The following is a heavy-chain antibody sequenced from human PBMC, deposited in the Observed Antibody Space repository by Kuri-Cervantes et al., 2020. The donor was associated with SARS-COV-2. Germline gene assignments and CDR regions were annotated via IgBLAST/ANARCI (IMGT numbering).Heavy chain of an antibody. V-gene: IGHV3-7*01. D-gene: IGHD5-24*01. CDR2: IKQDGSEK. CDR3: ARARMAGPFDY. Sequence: GGSLRLSCAASGLPFSSYWMSWVRQAPGKGLEWVANIKQDGSEKYYVDSVKGRFTISRDNAKNSLYLQMNSLRAEDTAVYYCARARMAGPFDYWGQGTLVTVSS. CDR1: GLPFSSYW. J-gene: IGHJ4*02.